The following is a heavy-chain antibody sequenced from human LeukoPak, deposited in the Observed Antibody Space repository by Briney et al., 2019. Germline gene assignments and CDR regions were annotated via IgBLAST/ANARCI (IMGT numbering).Heavy chain of an antibody. CDR1: GFIFSNYW. Sequence: GGSLRLSCVASGFIFSNYWMSWVRQVPGKGLEWVANMKQDGREKYLVDSVKGRFTISRDNAKNSLYLQMNSLRAEDTALYYCARDWFTRLGELSPDRAFDYWGQGTLVTVSS. V-gene: IGHV3-7*03. J-gene: IGHJ4*02. CDR3: ARDWFTRLGELSPDRAFDY. D-gene: IGHD3-16*02. CDR2: MKQDGREK.